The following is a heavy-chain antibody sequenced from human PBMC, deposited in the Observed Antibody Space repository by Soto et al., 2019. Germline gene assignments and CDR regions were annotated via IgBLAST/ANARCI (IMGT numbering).Heavy chain of an antibody. CDR3: ARLSGSYNDRYFDN. CDR1: GGSIRSSSYY. Sequence: SETLSLTCTVSGGSIRSSSYYWAWIRQPPGKGLEWIGNVYYNGNTYYNASLKSRLTISVDTSNNQFSLKVKSVTAADTAVYFCARLSGSYNDRYFDNWGQGTLVTVSS. J-gene: IGHJ4*02. V-gene: IGHV4-39*01. D-gene: IGHD1-26*01. CDR2: VYYNGNT.